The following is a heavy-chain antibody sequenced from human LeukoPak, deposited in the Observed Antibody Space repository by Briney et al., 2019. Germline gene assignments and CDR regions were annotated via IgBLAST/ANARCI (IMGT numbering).Heavy chain of an antibody. J-gene: IGHJ6*02. Sequence: ASVKVSCKASGYTFTSYYMHWVRQAPGQGLEWMGIINPSGGSTSYAQKFQGRVTMTRDTSTSTVYMELSSLRSEDTAVYYCARSVMITFGGVGGMGVWGQGTTVTVSS. CDR1: GYTFTSYY. CDR2: INPSGGST. V-gene: IGHV1-46*01. D-gene: IGHD3-16*01. CDR3: ARSVMITFGGVGGMGV.